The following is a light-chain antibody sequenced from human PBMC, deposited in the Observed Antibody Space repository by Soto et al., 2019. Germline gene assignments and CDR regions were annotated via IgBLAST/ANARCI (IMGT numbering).Light chain of an antibody. J-gene: IGKJ5*01. CDR1: QSISSY. V-gene: IGKV1-39*01. CDR2: AAS. Sequence: DIQMTQPPSSLSGSVGDRVTITCRASQSISSYLNWYQQKPGKAPKLLIYAASSLQSGVPSRFSVSGSGTDFTLTISSLQPEDFATYYCQQSYSTPITFGQGTRLEIK. CDR3: QQSYSTPIT.